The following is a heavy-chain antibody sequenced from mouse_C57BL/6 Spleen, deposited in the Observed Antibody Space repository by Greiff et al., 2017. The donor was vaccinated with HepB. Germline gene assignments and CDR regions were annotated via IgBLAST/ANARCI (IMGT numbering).Heavy chain of an antibody. J-gene: IGHJ4*01. V-gene: IGHV1-55*01. CDR2: IYPGSGST. D-gene: IGHD1-1*01. Sequence: QVQLQQPGAELVKPGASVKMSCKASGYTFTSYWITWVKQRPGQGLEWIGDIYPGSGSTNYNEKFKSKATLTVDISSSTAYMQLSSLTSEDSAVYYCARRSDYYSAMDYWGQGTSVTVSS. CDR3: ARRSDYYSAMDY. CDR1: GYTFTSYW.